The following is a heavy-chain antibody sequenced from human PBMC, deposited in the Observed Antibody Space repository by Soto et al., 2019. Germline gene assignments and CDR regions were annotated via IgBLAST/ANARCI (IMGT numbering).Heavy chain of an antibody. CDR3: ARVAMTTVTTPFGYGMDV. CDR1: GYTFTGYY. CDR2: INPNSGGT. J-gene: IGHJ6*02. D-gene: IGHD4-17*01. V-gene: IGHV1-2*04. Sequence: QVQLVQSGAEVKKPGASVKVSCKASGYTFTGYYMHWVRQAPGQGLEWMGWINPNSGGTNYAQKFQGWVTMTRDTSISTAYMELSRLRSDDTAVYYCARVAMTTVTTPFGYGMDVWGQGTTVTVSS.